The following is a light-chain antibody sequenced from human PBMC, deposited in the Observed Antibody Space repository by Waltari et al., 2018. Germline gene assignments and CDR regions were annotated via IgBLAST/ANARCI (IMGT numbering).Light chain of an antibody. J-gene: IGLJ2*01. V-gene: IGLV2-14*03. CDR3: SSFTTNSSRL. Sequence: WAHPHPGKAPNLLICDVNARASGVSSRFSGSKFGNKAFLTISGLQAEDVADYYCSSFTTNSSRLCGGGTKLTVL. CDR2: DVN.